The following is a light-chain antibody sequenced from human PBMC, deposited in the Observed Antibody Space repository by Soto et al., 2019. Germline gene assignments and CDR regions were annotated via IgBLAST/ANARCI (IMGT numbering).Light chain of an antibody. V-gene: IGKV1-5*01. Sequence: DIQMTQSPSTLSASVGDRVTITCRASQSISTWLAWYQQKPGKAPKLLIFEATTLETGAPSRFSGSGSGTDFTLTITSLQPDDLATYYCQQYSTYWTFGQGTKVEVK. CDR2: EAT. J-gene: IGKJ1*01. CDR1: QSISTW. CDR3: QQYSTYWT.